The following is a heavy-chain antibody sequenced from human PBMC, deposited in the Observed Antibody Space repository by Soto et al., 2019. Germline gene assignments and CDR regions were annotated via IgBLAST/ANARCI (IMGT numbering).Heavy chain of an antibody. Sequence: GASVKVSCKASGYTFTSYYMHWVRQAPGQGLEWMGIINPSGGSTSYAQKFQGRVTMTRDTSTSTVYMELSSLRSEDTAVYYCAGGYCSGGSCTKPLDYWGQGTLVTVDS. CDR1: GYTFTSYY. CDR2: INPSGGST. V-gene: IGHV1-46*03. CDR3: AGGYCSGGSCTKPLDY. J-gene: IGHJ4*02. D-gene: IGHD2-15*01.